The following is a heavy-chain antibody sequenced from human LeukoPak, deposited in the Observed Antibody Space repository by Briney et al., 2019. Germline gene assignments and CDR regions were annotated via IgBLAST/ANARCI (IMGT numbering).Heavy chain of an antibody. CDR2: ISSSGSSI. CDR1: GFTFSNYA. Sequence: GGSLRLSSAASGFTFSNYAMSWVRQAPGKGLEWVSYISSSGSSIYYADSVKGRFTISRDNAKNSLYLQMDSLRAEDTAVYYCARSSGWYTGFDYWGQGTLVTVSS. CDR3: ARSSGWYTGFDY. J-gene: IGHJ4*02. D-gene: IGHD6-19*01. V-gene: IGHV3-48*03.